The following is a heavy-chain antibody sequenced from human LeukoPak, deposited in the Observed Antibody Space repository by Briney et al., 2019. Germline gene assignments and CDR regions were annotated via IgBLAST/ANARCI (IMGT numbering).Heavy chain of an antibody. D-gene: IGHD2-15*01. CDR1: GYTFTSYD. Sequence: ASVKVSCKASGYTFTSYDINWVRQATGQGLEWMGWMNPNSGNTGYAQKFQGRVTMTRNTSISTAYMELSGLRSDDTAVYYCARGAAYNYFYYMDVWGKGTTVTVSS. J-gene: IGHJ6*03. CDR3: ARGAAYNYFYYMDV. V-gene: IGHV1-8*01. CDR2: MNPNSGNT.